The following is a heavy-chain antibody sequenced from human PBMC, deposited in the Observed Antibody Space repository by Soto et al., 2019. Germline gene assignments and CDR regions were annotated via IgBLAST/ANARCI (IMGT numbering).Heavy chain of an antibody. J-gene: IGHJ4*02. CDR1: GYTFTSYA. CDR3: ARSIVVVTALDY. Sequence: GPSVKVSCKASGYTFTSYAMHWVRQAPGQRLEWTGWINAGNGNTKYSQKFQGRVTITRDTSASTAYMELSSLRSEDTAVYYCARSIVVVTALDYWGQGTLVTVSS. V-gene: IGHV1-3*01. CDR2: INAGNGNT. D-gene: IGHD2-21*02.